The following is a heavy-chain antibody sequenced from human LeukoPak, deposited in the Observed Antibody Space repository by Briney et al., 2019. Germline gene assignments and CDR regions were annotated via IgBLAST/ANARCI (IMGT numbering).Heavy chain of an antibody. D-gene: IGHD6-6*01. Sequence: ASVTVSCKASGYTFSIYDINWVRQAPGQGLEWMGGIIPIFGTANYAQKFQGRVTITADKSTSTAYMELSSLRSEDTAVYYCARGLRVYSSSSGFDYWGQGTLVTVSS. CDR3: ARGLRVYSSSSGFDY. V-gene: IGHV1-69*06. J-gene: IGHJ4*02. CDR2: IIPIFGTA. CDR1: GYTFSIYD.